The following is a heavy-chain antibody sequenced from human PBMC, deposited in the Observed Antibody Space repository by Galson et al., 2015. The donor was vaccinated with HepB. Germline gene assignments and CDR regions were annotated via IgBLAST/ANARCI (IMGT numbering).Heavy chain of an antibody. Sequence: LSLTCTVSGGSISSSTYYWGWIRQPPGKGLEWIGSIYYSGSTYYNPSLKSRVTTSVDTSKNQFSLKLSSVTAADTAVYYCARQMGLGGGGRGDYYGMDVWGQGTTVTVSS. CDR2: IYYSGST. CDR1: GGSISSSTYY. V-gene: IGHV4-39*01. D-gene: IGHD2-21*01. CDR3: ARQMGLGGGGRGDYYGMDV. J-gene: IGHJ6*02.